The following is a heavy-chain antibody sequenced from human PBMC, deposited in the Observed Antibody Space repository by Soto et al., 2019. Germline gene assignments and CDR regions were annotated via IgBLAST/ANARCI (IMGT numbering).Heavy chain of an antibody. CDR2: IIPILGIA. CDR1: GGTFSSYT. CDR3: ARDRYDFWSGYYTPAEYFQH. Sequence: QVQLVQSGAEVKKPGYSVKVSCNASGGTFSSYTISWVRQAPGQGLEWMGRIIPILGIANYAQKFQGRVTITADKSTCTAYMELSSLRSEDTAVYYCARDRYDFWSGYYTPAEYFQHWGQGTLVTVSS. V-gene: IGHV1-69*08. J-gene: IGHJ1*01. D-gene: IGHD3-3*01.